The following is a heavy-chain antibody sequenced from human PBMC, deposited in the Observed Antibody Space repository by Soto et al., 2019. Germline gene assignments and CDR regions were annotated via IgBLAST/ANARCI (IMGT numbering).Heavy chain of an antibody. V-gene: IGHV4-59*01. J-gene: IGHJ5*02. CDR1: GGSISSYY. Sequence: QVQLQESGPGLVKPSETLSLTCTVSGGSISSYYWSWIRQPPGKGLEWIGYIYYSGSTNYNPSLKSRVTISVDTSKNQFSLKLSSVTAADTAVYYCARVGGNSGPNWFDPWGQGTLVTVSS. CDR2: IYYSGST. D-gene: IGHD2-21*02. CDR3: ARVGGNSGPNWFDP.